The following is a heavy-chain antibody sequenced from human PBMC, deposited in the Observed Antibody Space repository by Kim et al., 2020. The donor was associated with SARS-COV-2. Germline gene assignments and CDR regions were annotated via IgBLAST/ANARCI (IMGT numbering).Heavy chain of an antibody. V-gene: IGHV1-58*01. CDR2: VVVGSGDT. CDR1: RFSLTNFA. D-gene: IGHD3-10*01. Sequence: SVKVSCKASRFSLTNFAVQWVRQARGQGLEWIGWVVVGSGDTNYAQQLHGRVIITWDMSTSTSYMELNSLSSDDTAVYYCAAVRSEGWLDPCGQRTLVT. CDR3: AAVRSEGWLDP. J-gene: IGHJ5*02.